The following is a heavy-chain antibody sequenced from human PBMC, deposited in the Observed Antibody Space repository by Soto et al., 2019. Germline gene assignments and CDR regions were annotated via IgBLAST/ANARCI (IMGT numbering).Heavy chain of an antibody. J-gene: IGHJ6*03. V-gene: IGHV4-34*01. Sequence: PSETLSLTCAVYGGSFSGYYWSWIRQPPGKGLEWIGEINHSGSTNYNPSLKSRVTISVDTSKNQFSLKLSSVTAADTAVYYCARRRVFYYYYMDVWGKGTTVTVSS. CDR1: GGSFSGYY. CDR2: INHSGST. CDR3: ARRRVFYYYYMDV.